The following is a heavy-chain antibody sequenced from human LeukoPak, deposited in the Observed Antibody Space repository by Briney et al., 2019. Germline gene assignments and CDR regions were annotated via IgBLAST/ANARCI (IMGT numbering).Heavy chain of an antibody. CDR1: GGSFSGYY. J-gene: IGHJ4*02. CDR2: INHSGST. V-gene: IGHV4-34*01. D-gene: IGHD3-9*01. CDR3: AILTGYYEKRYFDY. Sequence: SSETLSLTCAVYGGSFSGYYWSWIRQPPGKGLEWIGEINHSGSTNYNPSLKSRVTISVDTSKNQFSLKLSSVTAADTAVYYCAILTGYYEKRYFDYWGQGTLVTVSS.